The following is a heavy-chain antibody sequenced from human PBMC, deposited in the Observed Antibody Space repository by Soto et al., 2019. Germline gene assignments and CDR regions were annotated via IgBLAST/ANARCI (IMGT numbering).Heavy chain of an antibody. CDR3: AREGSHDCSNLYGMDV. J-gene: IGHJ6*02. D-gene: IGHD4-4*01. Sequence: PSETLSLTCAVSGGSISRGGYSWSWIRQPPGKGLEWIGYIYHSGSTYYNPSLKSRVTISVDRSKNQFSLKLSSVTAADTAVYYCAREGSHDCSNLYGMDVWGQGTTVTVSS. CDR1: GGSISRGGYS. CDR2: IYHSGST. V-gene: IGHV4-30-2*01.